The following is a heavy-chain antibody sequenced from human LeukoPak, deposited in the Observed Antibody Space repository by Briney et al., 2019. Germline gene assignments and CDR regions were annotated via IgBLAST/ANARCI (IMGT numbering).Heavy chain of an antibody. CDR3: ARGGNRFGGFYFDY. D-gene: IGHD3-10*01. Sequence: SETLSLTCTVSADSISSSGHYWTWIRQHPGKGPETIGFIHFSGGTNHNPSLKSRVAISVDASKNQFSLRLSSVTSADTAVYYCARGGNRFGGFYFDYWGQGILVTVSS. CDR2: IHFSGGT. V-gene: IGHV4-31*03. J-gene: IGHJ4*02. CDR1: ADSISSSGHY.